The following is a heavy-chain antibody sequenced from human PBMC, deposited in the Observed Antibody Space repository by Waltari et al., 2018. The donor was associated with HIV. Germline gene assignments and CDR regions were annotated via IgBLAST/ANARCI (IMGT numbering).Heavy chain of an antibody. J-gene: IGHJ4*02. Sequence: QVQLVQSGAEVRKPGASVKVSCKASGYTFTGYYMHWVRQAPGQGLEWKGWMNPYRGAKQDAQKFQGRVTRTRETSITPVYMELRRLRSDDTAAYYCAGGPLYGLAVADIGHWGQGTLVTVSS. CDR1: GYTFTGYY. D-gene: IGHD6-19*01. CDR3: AGGPLYGLAVADIGH. CDR2: MNPYRGAK. V-gene: IGHV1-2*02.